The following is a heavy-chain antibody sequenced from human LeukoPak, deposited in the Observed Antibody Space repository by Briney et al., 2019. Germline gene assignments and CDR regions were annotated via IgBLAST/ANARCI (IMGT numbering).Heavy chain of an antibody. V-gene: IGHV1-46*01. CDR2: INPSGGST. J-gene: IGHJ4*02. Sequence: ASVKVSCKASGYTFTSYYMHWVRQAPGQGLEWMGIINPSGGSTSYAQKFQGRVTMTRDTSTSTVYMELSSLRSEDTAVYYCARYLGDYYDSRYYFDYWGQGTLVTVSS. CDR3: ARYLGDYYDSRYYFDY. CDR1: GYTFTSYY. D-gene: IGHD3-22*01.